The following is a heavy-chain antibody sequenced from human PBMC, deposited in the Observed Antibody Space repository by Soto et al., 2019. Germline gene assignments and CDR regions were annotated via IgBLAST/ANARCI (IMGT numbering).Heavy chain of an antibody. CDR1: GFTFRRYA. J-gene: IGHJ4*02. D-gene: IGHD1-26*01. CDR3: ARDLSGSSFDY. Sequence: QVQLVESGGGVVQPGRSLRLSCAASGFTFRRYAMHWVRQAPGKGLEWVALISYDGSNRYYPDSVKGRFTISRDNSKSTLYLEMNSLGAEDTAVYYCARDLSGSSFDYWGQGSLVAVSS. CDR2: ISYDGSNR. V-gene: IGHV3-30-3*01.